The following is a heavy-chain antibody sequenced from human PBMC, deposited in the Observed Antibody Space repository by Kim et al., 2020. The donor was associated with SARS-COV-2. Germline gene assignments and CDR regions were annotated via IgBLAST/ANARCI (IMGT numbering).Heavy chain of an antibody. Sequence: GRSLRLSCAASGFTFTGFALHWVRQAPGKGLEWVSVISYDGSNKYYADSVKGRFTVSRDDSTSTLYLQMNSLRTEDTAVYYCARGTSTSCYSAADYLAQG. J-gene: IGHJ4*02. CDR3: ARGTSTSCYSAADY. CDR2: ISYDGSNK. D-gene: IGHD2-2*02. CDR1: GFTFTGFA. V-gene: IGHV3-30-3*01.